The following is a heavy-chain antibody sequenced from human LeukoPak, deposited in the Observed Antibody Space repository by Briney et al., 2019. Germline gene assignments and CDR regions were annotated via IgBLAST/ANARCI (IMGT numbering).Heavy chain of an antibody. Sequence: GGSLRLSCAASGFTFTNYAMNWVRQAPGKGLEWVATVSYDGTDTSYADSVKGRFAIFRDNSKNTLYLQMNSLRTEDTAVYYCVRVSGFCTNGVCPSFDPWGQGTPVTVSS. D-gene: IGHD2-8*01. J-gene: IGHJ5*02. V-gene: IGHV3-30*09. CDR1: GFTFTNYA. CDR3: VRVSGFCTNGVCPSFDP. CDR2: VSYDGTDT.